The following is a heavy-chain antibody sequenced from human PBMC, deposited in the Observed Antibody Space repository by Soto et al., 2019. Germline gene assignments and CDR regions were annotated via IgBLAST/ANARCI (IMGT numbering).Heavy chain of an antibody. CDR3: ARGRLVNGGYFDY. CDR1: GGSISSYY. Sequence: SETLSLTCTVSGGSISSYYWNWIRQPPGKGLEWIGYIYYSGSTNYNPSLKSRVTISVDTSKNQFSLKLSSVTAADTAVYYCARGRLVNGGYFDYWGQGALVTAPQ. D-gene: IGHD3-9*01. CDR2: IYYSGST. J-gene: IGHJ4*02. V-gene: IGHV4-59*08.